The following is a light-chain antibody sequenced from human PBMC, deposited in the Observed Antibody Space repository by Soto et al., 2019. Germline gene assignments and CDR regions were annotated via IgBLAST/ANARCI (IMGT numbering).Light chain of an antibody. V-gene: IGKV1-39*01. CDR3: QQSYSTPLT. CDR2: GAS. Sequence: DIQMTQSPSSLSASVGDRVTITCRTSQSISTYLNWYHQKPGKAPKLLIYGASSLQSGVPSRFSGNGSGTDFTLTISSLQPEDFATYYCQQSYSTPLTFGGGTKVEIK. CDR1: QSISTY. J-gene: IGKJ4*01.